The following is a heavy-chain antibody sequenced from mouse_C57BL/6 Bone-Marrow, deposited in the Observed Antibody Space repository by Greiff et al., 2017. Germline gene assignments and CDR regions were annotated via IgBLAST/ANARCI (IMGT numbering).Heavy chain of an antibody. J-gene: IGHJ3*01. V-gene: IGHV1-19*01. CDR3: ARRGNGFAY. CDR2: INPYNGGT. Sequence: EVQLQQSGPVLVKPGASVKMSCKASGYTFTDYYMNWVKQSHGKSLEWIGVINPYNGGTSYNQKFKGKATLTVDKSSSTAYMELNSLTSEDSAVYYCARRGNGFAYWGQGTLVTVSA. CDR1: GYTFTDYY. D-gene: IGHD2-1*01.